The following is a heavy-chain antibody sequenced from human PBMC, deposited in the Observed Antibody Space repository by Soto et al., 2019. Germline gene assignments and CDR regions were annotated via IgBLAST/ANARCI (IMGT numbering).Heavy chain of an antibody. Sequence: EAQLVESGGGLVQPGGSLRLSCAASGFSLSDYWMHWVRQAPGEGLVWLSRITRDGSSTNYADSVKGRFTISRDNAKNTLYLQVNSLRGEDTAVYYCARVANGYYYFDYWGQGTLVTVSS. CDR2: ITRDGSST. V-gene: IGHV3-74*01. D-gene: IGHD5-18*01. CDR3: ARVANGYYYFDY. J-gene: IGHJ4*02. CDR1: GFSLSDYW.